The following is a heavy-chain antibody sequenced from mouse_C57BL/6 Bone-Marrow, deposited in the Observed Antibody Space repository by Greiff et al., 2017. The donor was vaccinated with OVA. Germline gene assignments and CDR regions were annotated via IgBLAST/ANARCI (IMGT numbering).Heavy chain of an antibody. D-gene: IGHD2-4*01. V-gene: IGHV6-3*01. CDR2: IRLKSDNYAT. CDR3: TEDYGSWFAY. J-gene: IGHJ3*01. Sequence: EVKLMESGGGLVQPGGSMKLSCVASGFTFSNYWMNWVRQSPEKGLEWVAQIRLKSDNYATHYAESVKGRFTISRDDFKSSVYLQMNNLRAEDTGIYYCTEDYGSWFAYWGQGTLVTVSA. CDR1: GFTFSNYW.